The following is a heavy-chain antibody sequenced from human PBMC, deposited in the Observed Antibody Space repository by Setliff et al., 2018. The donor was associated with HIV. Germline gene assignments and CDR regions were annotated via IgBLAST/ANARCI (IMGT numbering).Heavy chain of an antibody. J-gene: IGHJ3*02. V-gene: IGHV1-69*04. D-gene: IGHD3-16*02. CDR2: IIPILGIA. Sequence: GASVKVSCKASGGTFSSYTISWVRQAPGQGLEWMGRIIPILGIANYAQKFQGRVTITADKSTSTAYMELSSLRSEDTAVYYCARDPPLMITFGGVIVDDAFDIWGQGTMVTVSS. CDR1: GGTFSSYT. CDR3: ARDPPLMITFGGVIVDDAFDI.